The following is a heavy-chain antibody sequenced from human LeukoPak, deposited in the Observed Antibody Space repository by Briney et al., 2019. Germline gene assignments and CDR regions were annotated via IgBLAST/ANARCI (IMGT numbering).Heavy chain of an antibody. J-gene: IGHJ4*02. CDR2: IYYSGNT. V-gene: IGHV4-39*07. D-gene: IGHD1-7*01. Sequence: SETLSLTCTVSGGSISSSVFYWGWIRQPPGKGLEWIGSIYYSGNTYYNPSLKSRVTISVDTSKNQFSLKLTSVTAADTAVYHCGRYRSAGTEGIGIDYWGQGILVTVSS. CDR1: GGSISSSVFY. CDR3: GRYRSAGTEGIGIDY.